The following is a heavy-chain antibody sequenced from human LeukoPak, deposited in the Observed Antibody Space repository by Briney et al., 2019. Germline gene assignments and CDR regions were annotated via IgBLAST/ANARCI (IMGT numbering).Heavy chain of an antibody. CDR1: GGSFSGYY. Sequence: NPSETLSLTCAVYGGSFSGYYWSWIRQPPGKGLEWIGEINHSGSTNYNPSLKSRVTISVDTSKNQFSLKLSSVTAADTAVYYCAGSPMVRGVIDAFDIWGQGTMVTVSS. CDR2: INHSGST. CDR3: AGSPMVRGVIDAFDI. J-gene: IGHJ3*02. V-gene: IGHV4-34*01. D-gene: IGHD3-10*01.